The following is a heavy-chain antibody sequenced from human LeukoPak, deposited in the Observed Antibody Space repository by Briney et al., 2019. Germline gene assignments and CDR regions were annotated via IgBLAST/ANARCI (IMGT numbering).Heavy chain of an antibody. V-gene: IGHV1-18*01. CDR2: ISAYNGNT. D-gene: IGHD6-25*01. CDR1: GYTFTSYA. CDR3: ARGMEIAASNWFDP. Sequence: ASVKVSCKASGYTFTSYAMNWVRQAPGQGLEWMGWISAYNGNTNYAQKLQGRVTLTTDTSTSTAYMELTSLRSGDTAVYYCARGMEIAASNWFDPWGQGTLVTVSS. J-gene: IGHJ5*02.